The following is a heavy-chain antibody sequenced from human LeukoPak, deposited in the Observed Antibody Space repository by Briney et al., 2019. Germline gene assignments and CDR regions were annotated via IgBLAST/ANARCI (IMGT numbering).Heavy chain of an antibody. Sequence: GASVKVSCKASGYTFTSYGISWVRQAPGQGLEWMGIINPSAGSTTYAQKFQGRVTMTRDTSTSTVYMELSSLRSEDSAVYYCAREGDYGDYGVDYWGQGTLVTVSS. CDR2: INPSAGST. CDR3: AREGDYGDYGVDY. D-gene: IGHD4-17*01. CDR1: GYTFTSYG. V-gene: IGHV1-46*01. J-gene: IGHJ4*02.